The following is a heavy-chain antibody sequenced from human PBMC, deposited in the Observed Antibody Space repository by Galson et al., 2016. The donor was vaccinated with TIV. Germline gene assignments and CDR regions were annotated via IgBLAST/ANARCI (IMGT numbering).Heavy chain of an antibody. CDR2: IIPKSGTA. CDR1: GGTFSSNA. Sequence: SVKVSCKASGGTFSSNAINWVRQAPGQGLEWMGGIIPKSGTASYAQKFQGRVTITADESTSTAYMELSSLTSEDTAVYYCARDQNRLVRTRYGFDIWGQGTMVTVSS. D-gene: IGHD6-19*01. CDR3: ARDQNRLVRTRYGFDI. V-gene: IGHV1-69*13. J-gene: IGHJ3*02.